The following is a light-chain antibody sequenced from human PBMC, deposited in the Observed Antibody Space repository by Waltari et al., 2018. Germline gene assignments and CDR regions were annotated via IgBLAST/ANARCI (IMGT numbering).Light chain of an antibody. J-gene: IGLJ3*02. V-gene: IGLV2-11*01. CDR2: DIN. Sequence: QSALTQPRSVSGSPGQSVTISCTGTSSDVGGYNYVSWYQQHPDKAPQLIIYDINKRPSGVPDRVSGSKSGNTASLTISGLQAEDEADYYCCSYVGSNIYWVFGGGTKLTVL. CDR3: CSYVGSNIYWV. CDR1: SSDVGGYNY.